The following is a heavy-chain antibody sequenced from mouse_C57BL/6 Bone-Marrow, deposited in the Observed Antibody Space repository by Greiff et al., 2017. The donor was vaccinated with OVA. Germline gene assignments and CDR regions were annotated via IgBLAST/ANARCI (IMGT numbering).Heavy chain of an antibody. CDR2: INPYNGGT. D-gene: IGHD2-1*01. CDR3: ARQGYGNYLLYWYFDV. V-gene: IGHV1-19*01. Sequence: EVQLQQSGPVLVKPGASVKMSCKASGYTFTDYYMNWVKQSHGKSLEWIGVINPYNGGTSYNQKFKGKATLTVDKSSSTAYMELNSLTSEDSAVYYCARQGYGNYLLYWYFDVWGTGTTVTVSS. J-gene: IGHJ1*03. CDR1: GYTFTDYY.